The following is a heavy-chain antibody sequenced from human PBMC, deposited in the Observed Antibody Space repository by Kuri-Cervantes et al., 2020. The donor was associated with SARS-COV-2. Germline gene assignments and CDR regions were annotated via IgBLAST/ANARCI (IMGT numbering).Heavy chain of an antibody. V-gene: IGHV1-3*01. CDR3: ARESKDIVVVVAATLDY. CDR1: GYTFTSYA. D-gene: IGHD2-15*01. Sequence: ASVKVSCKASGYTFTSYAMHWVRQAPGQRLEWMGWINAGNGNTKYSQKFQGRVTMTRDTSISTAYMELSRLRSDDTAVYYCARESKDIVVVVAATLDYWGQGTLVTVSS. CDR2: INAGNGNT. J-gene: IGHJ4*02.